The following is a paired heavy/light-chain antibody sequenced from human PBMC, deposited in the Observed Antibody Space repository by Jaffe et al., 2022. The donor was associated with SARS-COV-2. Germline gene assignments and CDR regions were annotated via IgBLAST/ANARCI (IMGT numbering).Heavy chain of an antibody. V-gene: IGHV4-59*08. CDR1: GGSISPYY. D-gene: IGHD3-3*01. CDR2: MSNMGRT. Sequence: QVQLQESGPGLVKPSETLSLTCVVSGGSISPYYWSWIRQSPGKGVEWIGYMSNMGRTNYNPSLRSRVTISVDTSRGQISLTLTSVTAADTAVYYCARQHDLLWFGPWGQGIRVTVSS. J-gene: IGHJ5*02. CDR3: ARQHDLLWFGP.
Light chain of an antibody. CDR1: SSNIGSNA. J-gene: IGLJ3*02. Sequence: QSVLTQPPSASGTPGQRVTISCSGSSSNIGSNAVTWYQQLPGTAPKPLIYSNNQRPSGVPDRFSGSRSGTSASLAISGLQSEDEADYYCASWDDSLNGWVFGGGTKLTVL. CDR3: ASWDDSLNGWV. CDR2: SNN. V-gene: IGLV1-44*01.